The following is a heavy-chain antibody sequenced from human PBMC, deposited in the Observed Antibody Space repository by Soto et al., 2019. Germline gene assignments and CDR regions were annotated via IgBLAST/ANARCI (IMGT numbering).Heavy chain of an antibody. CDR1: GFTFSGSA. CDR3: AKDLTIFGVVEGLNWFDP. J-gene: IGHJ5*02. CDR2: IRSKANSYAT. V-gene: IGHV3-73*01. D-gene: IGHD3-3*01. Sequence: GSLRLSCAASGFTFSGSAMHWVRQASGKGLEWVGRIRSKANSYATAYAASVKGRFTISRDDSKNTAYLQMNSLRAEDTAVYYCAKDLTIFGVVEGLNWFDPWGQGTLVTVSS.